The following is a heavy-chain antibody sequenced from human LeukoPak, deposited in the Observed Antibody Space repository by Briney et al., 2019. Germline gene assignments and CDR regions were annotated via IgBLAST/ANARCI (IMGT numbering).Heavy chain of an antibody. Sequence: GASLKISCKASGSPFTSHWIGWVRQMPGKGVEWMGVNYPADSETTYSPSFQGQVTISADKSISTAYLQWSSLKASDTAMYYCATPTTGCSSTSCYLLFWGQGTLVTVSS. D-gene: IGHD2-2*01. CDR3: ATPTTGCSSTSCYLLF. CDR2: NYPADSET. J-gene: IGHJ4*02. V-gene: IGHV5-51*01. CDR1: GSPFTSHW.